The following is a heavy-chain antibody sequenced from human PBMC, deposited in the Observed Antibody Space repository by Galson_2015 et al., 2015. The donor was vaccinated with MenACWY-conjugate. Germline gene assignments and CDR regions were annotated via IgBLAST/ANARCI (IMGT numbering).Heavy chain of an antibody. CDR3: ARGVGECSAGTCYRSIDF. D-gene: IGHD2-15*01. Sequence: SLRLSCAGSGFTLSDSAMTWVRQVPGKGLEWISINGLRDDNTYYATSVKGRFTISRDNSKNTLYLHMNSLRAEDTAVHYCARGVGECSAGTCYRSIDFWGQGALVTVSS. CDR2: NGLRDDNT. J-gene: IGHJ4*02. CDR1: GFTLSDSA. V-gene: IGHV3-23*01.